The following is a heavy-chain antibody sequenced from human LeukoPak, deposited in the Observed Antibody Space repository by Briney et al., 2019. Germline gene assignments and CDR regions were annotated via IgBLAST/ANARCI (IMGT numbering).Heavy chain of an antibody. D-gene: IGHD6-19*01. CDR2: INHSGSP. V-gene: IGHV4-34*01. CDR1: GGSFSGYY. CDR3: ARGSTIAVAGIDY. Sequence: SETLSLTCAVYGGSFSGYYWSWIRQPPGKGLEWIGEINHSGSPNYNPPLKSRVTISVDTSKNQFSLKLSSVTAADTAVYYCARGSTIAVAGIDYWGQGTLVTVSS. J-gene: IGHJ4*02.